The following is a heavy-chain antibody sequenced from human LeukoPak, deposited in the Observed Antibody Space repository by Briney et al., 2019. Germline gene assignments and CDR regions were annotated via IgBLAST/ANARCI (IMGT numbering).Heavy chain of an antibody. CDR2: IYYSGST. D-gene: IGHD3-9*01. CDR3: ARERNDILTGALRAFDI. Sequence: PSETLSLTCTVSGGSISSSSYYWGWIRQPPGKGLEWIGSIYYSGSTYYNPSLKSRVTISVDTSKNQFSLKLSSVTAADTAVYYCARERNDILTGALRAFDIWGQGTMVTVSS. J-gene: IGHJ3*02. V-gene: IGHV4-39*07. CDR1: GGSISSSSYY.